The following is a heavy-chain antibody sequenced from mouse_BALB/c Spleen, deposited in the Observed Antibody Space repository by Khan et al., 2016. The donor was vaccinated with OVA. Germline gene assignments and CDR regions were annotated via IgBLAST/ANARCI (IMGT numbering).Heavy chain of an antibody. D-gene: IGHD2-1*01. Sequence: EVELVESGGGLVQPGGSRKLSCAASGFTFSSLGMHWVRQAPERGLEWVAYISSVSSTIYYADTMKGRFTISRDNPKNTLFLQMTSLRSEDTAMYYCATYGNFYAMDYWGQGTSVTVSS. CDR3: ATYGNFYAMDY. J-gene: IGHJ4*01. CDR1: GFTFSSLG. V-gene: IGHV5-17*02. CDR2: ISSVSSTI.